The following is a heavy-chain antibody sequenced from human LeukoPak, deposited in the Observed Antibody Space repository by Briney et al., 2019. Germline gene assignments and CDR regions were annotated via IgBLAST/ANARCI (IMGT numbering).Heavy chain of an antibody. V-gene: IGHV4-4*07. Sequence: PSETLSLTCTVSGGSISSFYWSWIRQPAGKALEWIGRIYTSGSTNYNPSLKSRVTMSVDTSKNQFSLKLRSVTAADTAVYYCAGSYTYSYYYYMDVWGKGTTVTISS. CDR1: GGSISSFY. J-gene: IGHJ6*03. CDR3: AGSYTYSYYYYMDV. CDR2: IYTSGST. D-gene: IGHD1-26*01.